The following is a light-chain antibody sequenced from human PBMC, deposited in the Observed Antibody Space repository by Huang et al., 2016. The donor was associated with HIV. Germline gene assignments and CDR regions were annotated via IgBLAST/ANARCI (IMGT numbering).Light chain of an antibody. Sequence: EIVLTQSPGTLSLSPGERATLSCRTSQSVSSSYLAWYQQKPGQAPGLLIYAASNRATGIPDRFSGSGSGTDFTLTIRRLEPEDFAVYYCQQYDNSPPGLTFGPGTKVDIK. J-gene: IGKJ3*01. V-gene: IGKV3-20*01. CDR3: QQYDNSPPGLT. CDR2: AAS. CDR1: QSVSSSY.